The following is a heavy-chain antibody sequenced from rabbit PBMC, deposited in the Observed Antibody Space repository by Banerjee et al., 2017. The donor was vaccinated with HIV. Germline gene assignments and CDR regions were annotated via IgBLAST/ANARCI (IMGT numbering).Heavy chain of an antibody. J-gene: IGHJ4*02. CDR1: GFSFNSVYD. D-gene: IGHD1-1*01. V-gene: IGHV1S43*01. CDR2: IYAGSGST. Sequence: QQQLEESGGDLVKPGGTLTLTCTASGFSFNSVYDMCWVRQAPGKGLEWIACIYAGSGSTYYASWVNGRFTISRSTSLNTVTLQMTSLTAADTATYFCASSSDTYAYFRFWGPGTLVTVS. CDR3: ASSSDTYAYFRF.